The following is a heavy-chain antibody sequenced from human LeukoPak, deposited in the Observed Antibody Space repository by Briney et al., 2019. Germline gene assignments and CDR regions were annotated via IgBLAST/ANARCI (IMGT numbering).Heavy chain of an antibody. V-gene: IGHV6-1*01. D-gene: IGHD6-25*01. CDR1: GDSVSSNSAA. CDR3: ARDLSGRGSGLGY. J-gene: IGHJ4*02. CDR2: TYYRSKWYN. Sequence: SQTLSLTCAISGDSVSSNSAAWNWIRQSPSRGLEWLGRTYYRSKWYNDYAVSVKSRITINPDTSKNQFSLKLSSVTAADTAVYYCARDLSGRGSGLGYWGQGTLVTVSS.